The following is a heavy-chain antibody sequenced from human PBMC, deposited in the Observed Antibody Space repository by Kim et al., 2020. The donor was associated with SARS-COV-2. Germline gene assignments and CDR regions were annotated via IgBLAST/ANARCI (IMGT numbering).Heavy chain of an antibody. CDR3: TPGRAVNY. CDR2: IRSKANSYAT. D-gene: IGHD3-16*02. V-gene: IGHV3-73*01. Sequence: GGSLRLSCAASGFTFSGSAMHWVRQASGKGLEWVGRIRSKANSYATAYAASVKGRFTISRDDSKNTAYLQMNSLKTEDTAVYYCTPGRAVNYWGRGTLVTVPS. CDR1: GFTFSGSA. J-gene: IGHJ4*02.